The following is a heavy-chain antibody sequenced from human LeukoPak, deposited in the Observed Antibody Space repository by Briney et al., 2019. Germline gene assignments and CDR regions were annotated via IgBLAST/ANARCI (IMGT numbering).Heavy chain of an antibody. Sequence: GGSLRLSCAASGFTFSSYSMKWVRQATGKGLEWVSSISSSSSYIYYADSVKGRFTTSRDNAKNSLYLQMNSLRAEDTAVYYCARDLGGDSSAMAGAFDIWGQGTMVTVSS. CDR2: ISSSSSYI. V-gene: IGHV3-21*01. CDR1: GFTFSSYS. J-gene: IGHJ3*02. D-gene: IGHD3-22*01. CDR3: ARDLGGDSSAMAGAFDI.